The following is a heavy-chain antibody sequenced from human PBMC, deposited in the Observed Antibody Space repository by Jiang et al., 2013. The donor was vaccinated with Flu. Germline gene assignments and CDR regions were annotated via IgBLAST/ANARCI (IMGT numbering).Heavy chain of an antibody. V-gene: IGHV4-61*02. D-gene: IGHD6-6*01. CDR3: AREKYSRFDYFYGMDV. CDR2: IYTSGTT. J-gene: IGHJ6*02. CDR1: GGSISSGSYY. Sequence: GPGLVKPSQTLSLTCTVSGGSISSGSYYWSWIRQPAGKGLEWIGRIYTSGTTNYNPSLKSRVTISVDTSKNHFSLKLSSVTAADTAVYYCAREKYSRFDYFYGMDVWGQGTTVTVSS.